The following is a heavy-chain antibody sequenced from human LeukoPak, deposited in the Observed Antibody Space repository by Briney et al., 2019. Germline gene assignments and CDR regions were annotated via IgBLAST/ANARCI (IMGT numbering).Heavy chain of an antibody. CDR1: GYTFTSYG. J-gene: IGHJ4*02. D-gene: IGHD3-22*01. V-gene: IGHV1-18*01. CDR3: ARDSYYDSSGYQGY. CDR2: ISAYNGNT. Sequence: GASVKVSCKASGYTFTSYGIGWVRQAPGQGLEWMGWISAYNGNTNYAQKLQGRVTMTTDTSTSTAYMELRSLRSDDTAVYYCARDSYYDSSGYQGYWGQGTLVTVSS.